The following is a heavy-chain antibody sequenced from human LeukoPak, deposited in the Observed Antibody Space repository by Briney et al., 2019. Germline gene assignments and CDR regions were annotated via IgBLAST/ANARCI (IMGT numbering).Heavy chain of an antibody. D-gene: IGHD1-26*01. V-gene: IGHV3-23*01. J-gene: IGHJ4*02. Sequence: GGSLRLSCAASGFTFSSYAMSWVRQAPGKGLEWVSGISDSGGSTYYGDSVKGRFTISRDNSKNTVYLQMNSLRGEDTAVYYCAKDPYSGSFFDYWGQGTLVTVSS. CDR2: ISDSGGST. CDR3: AKDPYSGSFFDY. CDR1: GFTFSSYA.